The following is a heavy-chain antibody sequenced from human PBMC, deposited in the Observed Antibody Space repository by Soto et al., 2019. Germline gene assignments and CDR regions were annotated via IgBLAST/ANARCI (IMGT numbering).Heavy chain of an antibody. V-gene: IGHV4-59*08. CDR1: SGSIISYY. J-gene: IGHJ3*02. D-gene: IGHD3-9*01. CDR2: IYYSGST. CDR3: ARPLLSGVDDAFNI. Sequence: SETLSITCTVSSGSIISYYWSWIRQPPGKGLEWSGYIYYSGSTNYNPSLKSRVTISVDASKHQVSLKLTSVTAADSGLYYCARPLLSGVDDAFNIWGQGTMVTVSS.